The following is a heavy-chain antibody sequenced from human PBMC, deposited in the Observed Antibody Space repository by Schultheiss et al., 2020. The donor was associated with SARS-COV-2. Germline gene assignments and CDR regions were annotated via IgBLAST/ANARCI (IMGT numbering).Heavy chain of an antibody. J-gene: IGHJ4*02. CDR2: MNPNSGNT. CDR3: ARNLEGGSIDY. CDR1: GYTFTSYD. D-gene: IGHD3-10*01. V-gene: IGHV1-8*01. Sequence: ASVKVSCKASGYTFTSYDINWVRQATGQGLEWMGWMNPNSGNTGYAQKFQGRVTITADKSTSTAYMELSSLRSEDTAVYYCARNLEGGSIDYWGQGTLVTVSS.